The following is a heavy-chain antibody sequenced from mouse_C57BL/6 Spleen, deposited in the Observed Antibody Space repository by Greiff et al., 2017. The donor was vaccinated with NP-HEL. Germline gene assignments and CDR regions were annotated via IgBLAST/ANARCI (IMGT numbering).Heavy chain of an antibody. J-gene: IGHJ1*03. V-gene: IGHV1-50*01. CDR2: IDPSDSYT. D-gene: IGHD2-1*01. CDR3: AICGNHWYFDV. CDR1: GYTFTSYW. Sequence: QVQLQQPGAELVKPGASVKLSCKASGYTFTSYWMQWVKQRPGQGLEWIGEIDPSDSYTNYNQKFKGKATLTVDTSSSTAYMQLSSLTSEDSAVYYCAICGNHWYFDVWGTGTTVTVSS.